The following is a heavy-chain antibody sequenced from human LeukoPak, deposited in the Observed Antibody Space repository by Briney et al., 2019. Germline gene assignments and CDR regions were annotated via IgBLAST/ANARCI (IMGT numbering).Heavy chain of an antibody. V-gene: IGHV4-38-2*01. CDR2: IYHTGST. CDR3: ARGRIVVVVAATNPFDY. CDR1: GYSISSGYY. J-gene: IGHJ4*02. Sequence: SETLSLTCAVSGYSISSGYYWGWIRQPPRKGLEWIESIYHTGSTYYNPPLKSRVTISVDTSKTQFSLKLSSVTAADTAVYYCARGRIVVVVAATNPFDYWGQGTLVTVSS. D-gene: IGHD2-15*01.